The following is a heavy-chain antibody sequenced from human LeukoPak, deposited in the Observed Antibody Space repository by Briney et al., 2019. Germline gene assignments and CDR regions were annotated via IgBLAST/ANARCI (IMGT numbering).Heavy chain of an antibody. J-gene: IGHJ4*02. V-gene: IGHV4-59*01. CDR3: ARVVRTVRGVIVFDY. CDR1: GGSISSYY. CDR2: IYYSGST. Sequence: SETLSLTCTVSGGSISSYYWSWIRQPPGKGLEWIGYIYYSGSTNYNPSLKSRVTISADTSKNQFSLKLSSVTAADTAVYYCARVVRTVRGVIVFDYWGQGTLVTVSS. D-gene: IGHD3-10*01.